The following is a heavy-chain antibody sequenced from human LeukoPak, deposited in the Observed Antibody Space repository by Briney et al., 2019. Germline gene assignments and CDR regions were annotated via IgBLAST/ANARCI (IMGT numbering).Heavy chain of an antibody. CDR1: GYSFNTYG. Sequence: ASVKVSCEASGYSFNTYGISWVRPAPGQRLEWMGWINTNNGNTKYAQKFQGRVTMARDASTSTAYMELGSLTSDDTAVYYCARKGCFGDCYLFDLWGQGTLVTVSS. J-gene: IGHJ4*02. CDR3: ARKGCFGDCYLFDL. V-gene: IGHV1-18*01. D-gene: IGHD2-21*02. CDR2: INTNNGNT.